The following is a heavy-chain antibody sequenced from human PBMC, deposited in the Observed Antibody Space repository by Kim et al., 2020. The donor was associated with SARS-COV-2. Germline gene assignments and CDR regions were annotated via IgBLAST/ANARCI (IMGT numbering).Heavy chain of an antibody. D-gene: IGHD4-17*01. V-gene: IGHV3-23*01. CDR2: SSGSSSST. CDR3: AKSRHHYGDWDALDV. Sequence: GGSLRLSCAASGFAFSGHAMSWVRQAPGKGLEWVAVSSGSSSSTYYAASVKGRFTISRDNSKNTLYLQMNSLRADDTAVYFCAKSRHHYGDWDALDVWG. CDR1: GFAFSGHA. J-gene: IGHJ3*01.